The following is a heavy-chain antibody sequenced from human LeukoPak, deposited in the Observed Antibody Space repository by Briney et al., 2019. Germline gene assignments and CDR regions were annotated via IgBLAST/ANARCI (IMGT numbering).Heavy chain of an antibody. CDR1: GGSISSYY. V-gene: IGHV4-34*01. CDR3: ARDAFDI. J-gene: IGHJ3*02. CDR2: INHSGST. Sequence: SSETLSLTCTVSGGSISSYYWSWIRQPPGKGLEWIGEINHSGSTNYNPSLKSRVTISVDTSKNQFSLKLSSVTAADTAVYYCARDAFDIWGQGTMVTVSS.